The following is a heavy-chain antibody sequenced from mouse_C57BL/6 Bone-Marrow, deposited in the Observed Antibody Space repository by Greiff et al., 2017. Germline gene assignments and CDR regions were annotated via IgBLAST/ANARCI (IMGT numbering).Heavy chain of an antibody. CDR3: TYYDYDEGAWFAY. CDR2: IRLKSDNYAT. J-gene: IGHJ3*01. Sequence: EVKLVESGGGLVQPGGSMKLSCVASGFTFSNYWMNWVRQSPEKGLEWVAQIRLKSDNYATHYAESVKGRFTISRDDSKSSVYLQMNNLRAEDTGIYYCTYYDYDEGAWFAYWGQGTLVTVSA. V-gene: IGHV6-3*01. D-gene: IGHD2-4*01. CDR1: GFTFSNYW.